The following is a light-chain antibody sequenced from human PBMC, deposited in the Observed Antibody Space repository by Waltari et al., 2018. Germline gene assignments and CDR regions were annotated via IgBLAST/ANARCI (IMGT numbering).Light chain of an antibody. CDR3: NSRDSSGNHVV. J-gene: IGLJ2*01. CDR1: SLRNYY. V-gene: IGLV3-19*01. Sequence: SSELTQDPAVSVALGQTVRITCHGDSLRNYYAIWYQQKPGQAPVLVIYGKNNRPSGIPDRFSGSSSGNTASLTITGAQAEDEADYYCNSRDSSGNHVVFGGGTKLTVL. CDR2: GKN.